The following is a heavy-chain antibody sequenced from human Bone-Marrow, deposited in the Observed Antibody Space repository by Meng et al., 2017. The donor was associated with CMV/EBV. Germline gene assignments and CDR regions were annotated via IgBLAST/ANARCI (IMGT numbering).Heavy chain of an antibody. Sequence: GGSLRLSCAASGFNFDEYGMGWVRQAPGKGLEWVSYIYRNGGRTGYADSVKGRFTISRDNAKNSVYLQMNSLRAEDTAFYYCARGMVTTITTEPWVDPWGQGTLVTVSS. CDR3: ARGMVTTITTEPWVDP. D-gene: IGHD4-11*01. V-gene: IGHV3-20*04. CDR2: IYRNGGRT. J-gene: IGHJ5*02. CDR1: GFNFDEYG.